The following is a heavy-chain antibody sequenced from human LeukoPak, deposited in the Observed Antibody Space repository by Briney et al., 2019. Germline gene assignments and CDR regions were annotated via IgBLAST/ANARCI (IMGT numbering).Heavy chain of an antibody. CDR2: IHYSGST. CDR3: SRGRDEYKGGNY. Sequence: SETLSLTCAVYGGSFSGYYWTWIRQPPGKGLEWIGEIHYSGSTDYNPSLKSRATISADTSKNHLSLKLSSVTAADTAVYYCSRGRDEYKGGNYWGQGTLLTVSS. J-gene: IGHJ4*02. CDR1: GGSFSGYY. D-gene: IGHD5-24*01. V-gene: IGHV4-34*01.